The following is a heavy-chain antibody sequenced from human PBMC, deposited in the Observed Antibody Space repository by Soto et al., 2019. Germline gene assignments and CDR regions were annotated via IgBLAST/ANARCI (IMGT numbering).Heavy chain of an antibody. V-gene: IGHV1-18*01. D-gene: IGHD3-10*01. CDR1: GYTFTSYG. J-gene: IGHJ5*02. CDR3: AREGRILWFGELSRGNWFDP. CDR2: ISAYNGNT. Sequence: HVQLVQSGAEVKKPGASVKVSCKASGYTFTSYGISWVRQAPGQGLEWMGWISAYNGNTNYAQKLQGRVTMTTDTSTSTAYMELRSLRSDDTAVYYCAREGRILWFGELSRGNWFDPWGQGTLVTVSS.